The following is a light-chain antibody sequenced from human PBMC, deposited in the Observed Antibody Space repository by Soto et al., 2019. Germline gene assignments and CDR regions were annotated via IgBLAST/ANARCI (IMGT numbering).Light chain of an antibody. Sequence: EIMMTQSPATLSVSPGERATHSCRASQGVSSNLAWYQQTPGQAPRLLIYGASTRATGIPARFSGSGSGTEFTLTISSLQSEDFAVYYCQQYNNWPPTFGQGTKVDIK. CDR2: GAS. V-gene: IGKV3-15*01. CDR3: QQYNNWPPT. CDR1: QGVSSN. J-gene: IGKJ1*01.